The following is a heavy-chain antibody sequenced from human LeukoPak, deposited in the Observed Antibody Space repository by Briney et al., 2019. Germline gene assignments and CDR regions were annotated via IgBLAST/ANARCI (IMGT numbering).Heavy chain of an antibody. V-gene: IGHV3-21*01. Sequence: PGGSLRLSCAASGFTFSSYAMHWVRQAPGKGLEWVSFISSSSSYIYYADSVKGRFTISRDNTKNSLYLQMNSLRAEDTAVYYCTRDKTAAGTLASDYWGQGTLVTVSS. D-gene: IGHD6-13*01. CDR3: TRDKTAAGTLASDY. CDR2: ISSSSSYI. J-gene: IGHJ4*02. CDR1: GFTFSSYA.